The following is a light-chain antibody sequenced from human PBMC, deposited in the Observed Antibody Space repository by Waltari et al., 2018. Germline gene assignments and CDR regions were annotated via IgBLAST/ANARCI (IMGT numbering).Light chain of an antibody. CDR2: GAN. CDR3: QSYDRSRSGSI. CDR1: SSNIGEGYD. J-gene: IGLJ2*01. Sequence: QSVLTQPPSVSGAPGQRVTISCTGSSSNIGEGYDAHWYQHLPGTGPKPLTRGANHRPPGVPGQFSGSKAGTAASLAITGLQAEDEADYYCQSYDRSRSGSIFGGGTKLTVL. V-gene: IGLV1-40*01.